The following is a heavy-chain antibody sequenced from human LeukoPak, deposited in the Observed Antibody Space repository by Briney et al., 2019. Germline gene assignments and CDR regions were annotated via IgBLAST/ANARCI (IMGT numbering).Heavy chain of an antibody. Sequence: GGSLRLSCAASGFTFSSDAMHWVRQAPGKGLEWVAVISYDGSNKYYADSVKGRFTISRDNSKNSLYLQMNSLRAEDTAVYYCARALNWNPQVIDYWGQGTLVTVSS. CDR1: GFTFSSDA. D-gene: IGHD1-1*01. V-gene: IGHV3-30-3*01. CDR2: ISYDGSNK. CDR3: ARALNWNPQVIDY. J-gene: IGHJ4*02.